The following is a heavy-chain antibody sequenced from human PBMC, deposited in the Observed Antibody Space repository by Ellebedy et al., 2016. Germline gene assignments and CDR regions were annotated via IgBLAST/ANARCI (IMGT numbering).Heavy chain of an antibody. CDR3: ASIVGARPPGT. D-gene: IGHD1-26*01. V-gene: IGHV4-39*07. Sequence: SETLSLXXTVSGGSVSSSSSYWGWIRQPPGKGLAWIGSMYYSGDGYFYNPSLKSRVTISVDTSKNQFSLKLSSVTAADTAVYYCASIVGARPPGTWGQGTLVTVSS. CDR1: GGSVSSSSSY. CDR2: MYYSGDGY. J-gene: IGHJ4*02.